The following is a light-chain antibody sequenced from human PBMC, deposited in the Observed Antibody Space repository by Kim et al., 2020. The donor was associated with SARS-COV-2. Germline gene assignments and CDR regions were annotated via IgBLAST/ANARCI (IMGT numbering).Light chain of an antibody. CDR1: NIGSKS. J-gene: IGLJ2*01. Sequence: PGKTARLTCGGTNIGSKSVHWYQQRPGQAPGVVIYYDRNRPSGIPERFSGSNSGNTATLTISGVEAGDEADYYCQVWDGSSDHSAFGGGTKLTVL. V-gene: IGLV3-21*04. CDR3: QVWDGSSDHSA. CDR2: YDR.